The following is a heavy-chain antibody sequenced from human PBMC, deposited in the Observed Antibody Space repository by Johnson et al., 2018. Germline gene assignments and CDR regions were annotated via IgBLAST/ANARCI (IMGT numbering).Heavy chain of an antibody. CDR3: ARIIRGTAGRAFDI. J-gene: IGHJ3*02. D-gene: IGHD1-26*01. CDR1: GDSMNNYY. V-gene: IGHV4-59*01. CDR2: IYYSGSA. Sequence: QEQLQEAGPGLVKPSETLSLTCIVSGDSMNNYYWTWLRPSPRKGLEWIGYIYYSGSATYNPTLTSRFIISVDTSQNQFSLTLRSVTAADPAIYYCARIIRGTAGRAFDIWGQGTMVTVSS.